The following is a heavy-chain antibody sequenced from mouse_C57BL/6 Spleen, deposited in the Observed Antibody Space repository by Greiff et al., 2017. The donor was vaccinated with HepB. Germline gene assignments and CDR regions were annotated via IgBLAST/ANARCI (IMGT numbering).Heavy chain of an antibody. CDR3: ANMVTSWFAY. V-gene: IGHV1-64*01. CDR2: IHPNSGST. CDR1: GYTFTSYW. Sequence: QVQLKQPGAELVKPGASVKLSCKASGYTFTSYWMHWVKQRPGQGLEWIGMIHPNSGSTNYNEKFKSKATLTVDKSSSTAYMQLSSLTSEDSAVYYCANMVTSWFAYWGQGTLVTVSA. D-gene: IGHD2-2*01. J-gene: IGHJ3*01.